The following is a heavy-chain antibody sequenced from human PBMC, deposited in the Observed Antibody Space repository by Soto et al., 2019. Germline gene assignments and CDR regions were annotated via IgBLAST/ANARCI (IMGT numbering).Heavy chain of an antibody. V-gene: IGHV3-9*01. CDR2: ISWNSGSI. D-gene: IGHD3-3*01. CDR3: AKDAGRTIFGVVEP. J-gene: IGHJ5*02. Sequence: GGSLRLSCAASGFTFDDYAMHWVRQAPGKGLEWVSGISWNSGSIGYADSVKGRFTISRDNAKNSLYLQMNSLRAEDTALYYCAKDAGRTIFGVVEPWGQGTLVTVSS. CDR1: GFTFDDYA.